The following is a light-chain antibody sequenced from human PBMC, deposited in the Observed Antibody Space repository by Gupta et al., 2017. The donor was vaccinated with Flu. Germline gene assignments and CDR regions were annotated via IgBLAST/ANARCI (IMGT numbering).Light chain of an antibody. Sequence: QSVPTQPPSASGTHGQAVTISSSGSSSKIGSNNVNWYQQLPGPAPKLLTYSDTQRPSGVPERFSGSKSGTSASLAISGLQSEDEADYYCAAWDDSLNGLFGGGTKLTVL. CDR1: SSKIGSNN. CDR3: AAWDDSLNGL. CDR2: SDT. V-gene: IGLV1-44*01. J-gene: IGLJ2*01.